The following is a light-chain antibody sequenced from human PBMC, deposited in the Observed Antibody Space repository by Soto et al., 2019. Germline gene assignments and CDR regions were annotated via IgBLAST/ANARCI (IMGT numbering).Light chain of an antibody. V-gene: IGKV1-5*03. CDR1: QTISSW. Sequence: IQMTKCRFTVPGSVEDRVTMTGRVSQTISSWLAWYQQQPGKAPHLLIYKASTLKSGVPSSFSGSGSGTDFTLTISSLQPADFATYYCQQSYSTPTWTFGQGTKVDI. J-gene: IGKJ1*01. CDR2: KAS. CDR3: QQSYSTPTWT.